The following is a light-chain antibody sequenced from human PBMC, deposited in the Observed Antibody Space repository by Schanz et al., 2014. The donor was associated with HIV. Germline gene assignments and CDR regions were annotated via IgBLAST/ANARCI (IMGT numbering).Light chain of an antibody. Sequence: QSVLTQPPLVSGAPGQRITISCTGSSSNIGAGYDVHWYQQVPGTAPKLLIYENNHRPSGVPDRFSGSKSGNTASLTISGLQTEDEADYYCCSYAGIYSILFGGGTKLTVL. CDR1: SSNIGAGYD. J-gene: IGLJ2*01. V-gene: IGLV1-40*01. CDR3: CSYAGIYSIL. CDR2: ENN.